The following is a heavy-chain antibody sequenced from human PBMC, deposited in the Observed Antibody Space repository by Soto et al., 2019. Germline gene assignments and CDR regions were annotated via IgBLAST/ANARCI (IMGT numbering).Heavy chain of an antibody. Sequence: GASVKVSCKASGYTFTSYAMHWVRQSPGQRLEWMGWINAGNGNTKYSQKFQGRVTITRDTSASTAYMELSSLRSEDTAVYYCARAPGGPGIAEYWGQGTLVTVS. J-gene: IGHJ4*02. V-gene: IGHV1-3*01. CDR2: INAGNGNT. CDR3: ARAPGGPGIAEY. CDR1: GYTFTSYA. D-gene: IGHD6-13*01.